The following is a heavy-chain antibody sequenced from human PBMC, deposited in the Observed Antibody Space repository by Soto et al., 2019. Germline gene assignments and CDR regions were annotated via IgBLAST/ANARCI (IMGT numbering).Heavy chain of an antibody. Sequence: QLVQSGAEVKKPGASVKVSCKTSGPTFIAYYIHWVRQAPGQGLEWMGWIDPKSGGTTYEQKFLGRVTMPRDTSINTADMELNTLTSGDTALYYCARISVDVPAWGQGTLISVSS. D-gene: IGHD2-2*01. V-gene: IGHV1-2*02. CDR1: GPTFIAYY. CDR3: ARISVDVPA. CDR2: IDPKSGGT. J-gene: IGHJ4*02.